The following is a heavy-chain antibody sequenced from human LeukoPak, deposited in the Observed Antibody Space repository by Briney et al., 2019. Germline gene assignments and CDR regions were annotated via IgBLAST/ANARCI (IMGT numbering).Heavy chain of an antibody. CDR3: AKDIRITMVRGDLY. J-gene: IGHJ4*02. Sequence: GGSLRLSCAASGFTFSSYAMSWVRQAPGKGLEWVSAISGSGGSTYYADSVKGRFTISRDNSKNTLYLQMNGLRAEDTAVYYCAKDIRITMVRGDLYWGQGTLVTVSS. CDR2: ISGSGGST. V-gene: IGHV3-23*01. CDR1: GFTFSSYA. D-gene: IGHD3-10*01.